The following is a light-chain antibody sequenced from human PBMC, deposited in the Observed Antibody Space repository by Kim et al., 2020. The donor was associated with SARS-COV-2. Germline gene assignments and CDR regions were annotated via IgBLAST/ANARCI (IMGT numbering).Light chain of an antibody. J-gene: IGKJ3*01. CDR1: QDIKKY. CDR3: QQSDKLPLT. V-gene: IGKV1-33*01. Sequence: AYAGDRVTITCQASQDIKKYLNWFQQKPGKAPKLLIYDASNLESGVPSRFSGSGSGTHFTLTIRSLQPVDVATYYCQQSDKLPLTFGPGTKVDIK. CDR2: DAS.